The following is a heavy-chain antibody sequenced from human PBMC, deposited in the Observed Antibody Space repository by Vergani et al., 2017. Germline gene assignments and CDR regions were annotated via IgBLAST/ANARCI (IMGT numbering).Heavy chain of an antibody. CDR2: ILPGVKT. CDR3: AKDRVPDNRWNFDY. Sequence: EVQLLESGGDLVQPGKSLRLSCAASGFTFSSYTMNWVRRTPGKGLEWVSGILPGVKTYYADSVKGRFTISRDNSKNMVFLDMRSLTADDTAVYYCAKDRVPDNRWNFDYWGQGTLVTVSS. CDR1: GFTFSSYT. D-gene: IGHD1-1*01. V-gene: IGHV3-23*01. J-gene: IGHJ4*02.